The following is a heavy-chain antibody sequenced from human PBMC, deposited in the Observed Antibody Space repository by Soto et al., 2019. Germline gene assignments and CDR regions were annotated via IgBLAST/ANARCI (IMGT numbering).Heavy chain of an antibody. Sequence: GASVKVSCKASGYTFTSYAMHWVRQAPGQRLEWMGWINAGNGNTKYSQKNKGKDTITRDTSASTAYMEMSNLRSENTTVNYCARADAYYYYGMDVWGQGTTITVSS. J-gene: IGHJ6*02. CDR3: ARADAYYYYGMDV. CDR1: GYTFTSYA. CDR2: INAGNGNT. V-gene: IGHV1-3*01.